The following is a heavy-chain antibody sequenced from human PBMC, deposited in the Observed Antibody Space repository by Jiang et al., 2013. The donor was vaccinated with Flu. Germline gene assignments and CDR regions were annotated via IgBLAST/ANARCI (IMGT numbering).Heavy chain of an antibody. CDR1: GRSVGSSGYY. V-gene: IGHV4-39*01. Sequence: GSGLVKPSETLSLDCSVSGRSVGSSGYYWAWIRQPPGKGLEWIGSIYYSGSSYYNSSLQSRVTISVDTSRNQFSLNLKSVTAADTAVYYCGAHDYGDQSWGQGTLVIVSS. D-gene: IGHD4-17*01. J-gene: IGHJ4*02. CDR3: GAHDYGDQS. CDR2: IYYSGSS.